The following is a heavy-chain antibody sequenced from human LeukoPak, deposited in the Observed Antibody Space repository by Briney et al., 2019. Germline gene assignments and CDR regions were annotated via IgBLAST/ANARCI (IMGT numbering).Heavy chain of an antibody. CDR1: GGSFSGYY. J-gene: IGHJ4*02. CDR3: ARGPYYGSGSYYNDY. CDR2: IDHSGST. D-gene: IGHD3-10*01. V-gene: IGHV4-34*01. Sequence: SETLSLTCAVYGGSFSGYYWSWIRQPPGKGLEWIGEIDHSGSTNYNPSLKSRVTISVDTSKNQFSLKLSSVTAADTAVYYCARGPYYGSGSYYNDYWGQGTLVTVSS.